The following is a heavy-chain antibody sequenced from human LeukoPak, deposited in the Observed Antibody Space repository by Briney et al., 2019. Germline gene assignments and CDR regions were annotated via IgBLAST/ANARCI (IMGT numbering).Heavy chain of an antibody. V-gene: IGHV4-4*07. Sequence: SETLSLTCTVSGGSISSDYWSWIRQPAGKGLERIGRIYTSGSTNYNPSLKSRVTMSVDTSKNQFSLKLGSVTAADTAVYYCAREGGDYETGDFFDYWGQGTLVTVSS. CDR2: IYTSGST. CDR3: AREGGDYETGDFFDY. D-gene: IGHD4-17*01. CDR1: GGSISSDY. J-gene: IGHJ4*02.